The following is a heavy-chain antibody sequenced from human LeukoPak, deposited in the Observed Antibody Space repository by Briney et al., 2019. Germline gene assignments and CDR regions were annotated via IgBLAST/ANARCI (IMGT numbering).Heavy chain of an antibody. D-gene: IGHD2-2*02. Sequence: ASVKVSCKASGYTFTGYYMHRVRQAPGQGLEWMGWINPNSGGTNYAQKFQGRVTMTRDTSISTAYMELSRLRSDDTAVYYCARDRVVPAAIFDYWGQGTLVTVSS. CDR2: INPNSGGT. CDR3: ARDRVVPAAIFDY. CDR1: GYTFTGYY. J-gene: IGHJ4*02. V-gene: IGHV1-2*02.